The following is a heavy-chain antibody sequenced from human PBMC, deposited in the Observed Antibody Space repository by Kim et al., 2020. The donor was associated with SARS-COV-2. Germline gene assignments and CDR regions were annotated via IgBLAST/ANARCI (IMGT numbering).Heavy chain of an antibody. CDR2: ST. J-gene: IGHJ6*03. CDR3: AKHYYYYMDV. Sequence: STNYTPTLKSRVTMSVDTSKNQFSLKLSSVTAADTAVYYCAKHYYYYMDVWGKGTTVTVSS. V-gene: IGHV4-4*07.